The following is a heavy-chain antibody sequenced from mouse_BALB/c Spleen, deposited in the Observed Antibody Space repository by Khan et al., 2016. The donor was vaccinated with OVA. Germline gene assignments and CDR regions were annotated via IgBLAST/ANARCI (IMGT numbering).Heavy chain of an antibody. CDR3: ARSDVWTVFDD. CDR1: GYTFTSFY. V-gene: IGHV1S56*01. D-gene: IGHD1-1*01. Sequence: QVQLQQSGPELVKPGTSVTISCQGSGYTFTSFYIHWVKQRPGQGLEWIGWIYPTSAHTTYNEDFKDKATLTADNSSSTAYMPLSSLTSGDSAVYFCARSDVWTVFDDWGQGATLTVSS. CDR2: IYPTSAHT. J-gene: IGHJ2*01.